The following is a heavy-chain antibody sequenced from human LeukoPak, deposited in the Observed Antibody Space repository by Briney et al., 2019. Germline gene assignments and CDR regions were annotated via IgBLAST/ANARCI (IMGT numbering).Heavy chain of an antibody. CDR2: IYHSGST. Sequence: SQTLSLTCTVSGGSISSGGYYWSWIRQPPGKGLEWIGYIYHSGSTYYNPSLKSRVTISVDRSKNQFSLKLSSVTAADTAVYYCVGTATIAAAGTRGAFDIWGQGTMVTVSS. CDR3: VGTATIAAAGTRGAFDI. V-gene: IGHV4-30-2*01. J-gene: IGHJ3*02. CDR1: GGSISSGGYY. D-gene: IGHD6-13*01.